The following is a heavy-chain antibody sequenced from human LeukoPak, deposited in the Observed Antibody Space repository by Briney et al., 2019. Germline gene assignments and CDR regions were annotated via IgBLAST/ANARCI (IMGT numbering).Heavy chain of an antibody. J-gene: IGHJ3*02. Sequence: GGSLRLPCAASGFTVSSNYMSWVRQAPGKGLEWVSVIYSGGSTYYADSVKGRFTISRDNSKNTLYLQMNSLRAEDTAVYYCARDRYSSSWSVSSAFDIWGQGTMVTVSS. CDR3: ARDRYSSSWSVSSAFDI. D-gene: IGHD6-13*01. V-gene: IGHV3-66*01. CDR2: IYSGGST. CDR1: GFTVSSNY.